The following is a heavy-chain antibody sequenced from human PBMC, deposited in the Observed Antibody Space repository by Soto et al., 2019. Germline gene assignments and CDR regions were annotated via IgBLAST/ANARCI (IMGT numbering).Heavy chain of an antibody. D-gene: IGHD3-22*01. CDR2: IIPILGIA. Sequence: QVQLVQSGAEVKKPGSSVKVSCKASGGTFSSYTISWVRQAPGQGLEWMGRIIPILGIANYAQKIQGRVTITADKSTSTAYMELSSLRSEDTAVYYCARDYYDYWYFDLWGRGTLVTVSS. CDR3: ARDYYDYWYFDL. CDR1: GGTFSSYT. V-gene: IGHV1-69*08. J-gene: IGHJ2*01.